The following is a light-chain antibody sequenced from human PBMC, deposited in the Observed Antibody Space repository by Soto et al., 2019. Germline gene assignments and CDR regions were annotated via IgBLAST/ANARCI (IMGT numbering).Light chain of an antibody. V-gene: IGLV1-40*01. J-gene: IGLJ3*02. Sequence: QSVLTQPPSVSGAPGQRVTISCTGGSSNIGSSYDVHWYQQIPGTAPKLLIYGDNNRPSGVPDRFSGSKSGTSASLAITGLQAEDEADYYCHSYDSSLSSSVFGGGTKVTVL. CDR2: GDN. CDR1: SSNIGSSYD. CDR3: HSYDSSLSSSV.